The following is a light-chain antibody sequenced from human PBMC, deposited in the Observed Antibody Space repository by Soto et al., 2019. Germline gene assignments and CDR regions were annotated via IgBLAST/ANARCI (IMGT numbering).Light chain of an antibody. CDR3: QYDGSPPVT. CDR1: QSVSGNF. V-gene: IGKV3-20*01. CDR2: GTS. J-gene: IGKJ4*02. Sequence: DIALTQSPGTLSLSPGERATLSCSASQSVSGNFLAWYQHKPGQAPRLLLYGTSIRATGLQDRVSGSGSGTDFTLTISRQEPDDFAQYFFQYDGSPPVTVGEGTKIEIK.